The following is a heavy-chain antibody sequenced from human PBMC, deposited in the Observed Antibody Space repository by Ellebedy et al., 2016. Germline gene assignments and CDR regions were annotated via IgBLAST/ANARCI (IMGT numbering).Heavy chain of an antibody. CDR3: ARGPRWNDGNFDC. CDR1: GYIFTGYY. CDR2: INVDTGDT. D-gene: IGHD1-1*01. V-gene: IGHV1-2*02. J-gene: IGHJ4*02. Sequence: ASVKVSCXASGYIFTGYYIHWVRQAPGQGLEWMGWINVDTGDTMYAQKFQGRVNLTRDTSITTAYMGLSRLTSDDTAVYYCARGPRWNDGNFDCWGQGTLVTVSS.